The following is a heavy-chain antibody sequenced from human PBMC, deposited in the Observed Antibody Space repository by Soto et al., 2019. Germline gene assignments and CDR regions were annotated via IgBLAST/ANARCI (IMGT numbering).Heavy chain of an antibody. J-gene: IGHJ6*02. CDR3: ARDGTVHKAYCGGDCSPRGMDV. CDR1: VFTFISYE. Sequence: GWSLRLSCASSVFTFISYEMNWVRQAPGKGLEWVSYISSSGSTIYYADSVKGRFTISKDNAKNSLYLQMNSLRAEDTAVYYCARDGTVHKAYCGGDCSPRGMDVWGQGTTVTVSS. CDR2: ISSSGSTI. V-gene: IGHV3-48*03. D-gene: IGHD2-21*02.